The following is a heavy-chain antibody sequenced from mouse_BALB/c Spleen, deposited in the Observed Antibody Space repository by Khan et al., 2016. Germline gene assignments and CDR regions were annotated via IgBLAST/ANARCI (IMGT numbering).Heavy chain of an antibody. D-gene: IGHD1-1*01. V-gene: IGHV9-3-1*01. J-gene: IGHJ1*01. Sequence: QIQLVQSGPELKKPGKTVKISCKASGYTFTNYGMNWVKQAPGKGLKWMGWINTYSGESTYADDFKGRFAFSLETSANTAYLQINNLKNEYTATYFCARYRYYYGSSGYFDVWGAGTTVTVSS. CDR1: GYTFTNYG. CDR2: INTYSGES. CDR3: ARYRYYYGSSGYFDV.